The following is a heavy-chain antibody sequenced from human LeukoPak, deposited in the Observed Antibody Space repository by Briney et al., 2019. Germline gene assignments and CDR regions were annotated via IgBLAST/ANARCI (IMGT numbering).Heavy chain of an antibody. Sequence: GGSLRLSCAASGFTFSSYEMNWVRQAPGKGLEWVSYISSSGSTIYYADSVKGRFTISRDNAKNSLYLQMNSLRAEDTAVYYCASLSPMVRGPDDAFDIWGQGTMVTVSS. CDR1: GFTFSSYE. CDR2: ISSSGSTI. D-gene: IGHD3-10*01. J-gene: IGHJ3*02. V-gene: IGHV3-48*03. CDR3: ASLSPMVRGPDDAFDI.